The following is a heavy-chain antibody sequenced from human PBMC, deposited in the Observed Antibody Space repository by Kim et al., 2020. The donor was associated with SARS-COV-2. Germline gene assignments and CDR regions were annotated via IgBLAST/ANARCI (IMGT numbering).Heavy chain of an antibody. D-gene: IGHD3-10*01. V-gene: IGHV3-23*01. J-gene: IGHJ4*02. CDR2: ISGSGGDT. Sequence: GGSLRLSCVGSGFSFSNYAMSCVRQAPGKGLDWVSRISGSGGDTFYADSVKGRFTISRDNSKNTLYLQMNSLRVEDTAVYYCTRFKWFGEDGFWGQGTLVIVSS. CDR1: GFSFSNYA. CDR3: TRFKWFGEDGF.